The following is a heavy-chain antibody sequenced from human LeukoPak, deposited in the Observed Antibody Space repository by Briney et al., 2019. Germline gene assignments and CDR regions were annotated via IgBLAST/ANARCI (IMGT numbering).Heavy chain of an antibody. J-gene: IGHJ4*02. CDR2: INHSGST. D-gene: IGHD3-9*01. CDR3: ARGPPWYDILTDYYRYYFDY. V-gene: IGHV4-34*01. CDR1: GGSFSGYY. Sequence: SETLSLTCAVYGGSFSGYYWSWIRQPPGKGLEWIGEINHSGSTNYNPSLKSRVTISVDTSKNQFSLKLSSVTAADTAVYYCARGPPWYDILTDYYRYYFDYWGQGTLVTVSS.